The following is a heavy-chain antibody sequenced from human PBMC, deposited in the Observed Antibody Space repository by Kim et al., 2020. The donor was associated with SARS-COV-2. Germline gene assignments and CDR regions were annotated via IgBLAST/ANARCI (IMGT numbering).Heavy chain of an antibody. D-gene: IGHD3-22*01. V-gene: IGHV1-2*06. CDR1: GYTFTGYY. J-gene: IGHJ5*02. CDR3: ARDLAVGEDYYDSSGYDVAGENWFDP. CDR2: INPNSGGT. Sequence: ASVKVSCKASGYTFTGYYMHWVRQAPGQGLEWMGRINPNSGGTNYAQKFQGRVTMTRDTSISTAYMELSRLRSDDTAVYYCARDLAVGEDYYDSSGYDVAGENWFDPWGQGTLVTVSS.